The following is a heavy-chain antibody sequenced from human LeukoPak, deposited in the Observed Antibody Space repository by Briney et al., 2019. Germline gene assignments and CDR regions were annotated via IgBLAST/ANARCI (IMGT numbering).Heavy chain of an antibody. CDR1: GFTFSSYE. D-gene: IGHD5-12*01. V-gene: IGHV3-48*03. CDR2: INRSGSTK. Sequence: GGSLRLSCAASGFTFSSYEMNWVRQAPGRGLEWVSYINRSGSTKYYADSVKGRFTISRDNAKNSLYLQMNSLRAEDTAVYYCARGRAGYNDNDYWGQGTLVTVSS. CDR3: ARGRAGYNDNDY. J-gene: IGHJ4*02.